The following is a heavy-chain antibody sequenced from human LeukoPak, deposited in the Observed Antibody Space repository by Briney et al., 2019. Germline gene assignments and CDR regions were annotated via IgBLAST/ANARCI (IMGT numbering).Heavy chain of an antibody. Sequence: PGGSLRLSCAASGFTFSSYWMSWVRQAPGKGLEWVANIGQDGSEKYYVDSVKGRFTISRDNAKNSLYLQMNSLRAEDTAVYYCAREVVVVAANSRFDPWGQGTLVTVSS. CDR2: IGQDGSEK. J-gene: IGHJ5*02. D-gene: IGHD2-15*01. CDR3: AREVVVVAANSRFDP. V-gene: IGHV3-7*01. CDR1: GFTFSSYW.